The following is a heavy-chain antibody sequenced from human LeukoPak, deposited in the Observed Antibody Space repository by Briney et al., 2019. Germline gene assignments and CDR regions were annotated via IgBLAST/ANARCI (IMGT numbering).Heavy chain of an antibody. Sequence: PGGSLRLSCAASGFTFSSYWMSWVRQAPGKGPEWVANIKQDGSEKYYVDSVKGRFTISRDNAKNSLYLQMNSLRAEDTAVYYCATTKIWSGYYSSGYYFDYWGQGTLVTVSS. CDR1: GFTFSSYW. CDR3: ATTKIWSGYYSSGYYFDY. J-gene: IGHJ4*02. CDR2: IKQDGSEK. V-gene: IGHV3-7*01. D-gene: IGHD3-3*01.